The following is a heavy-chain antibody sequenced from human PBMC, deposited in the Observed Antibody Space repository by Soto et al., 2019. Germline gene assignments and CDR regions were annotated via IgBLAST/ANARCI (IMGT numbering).Heavy chain of an antibody. CDR1: GGSISSYY. Sequence: PSETLSLTCTVSGGSISSYYWSWIRQPPGKGLEWIGYIYNSGRTNYNPSLKSRVTISVDTSKNQFSLKLSSVTAADTAVYYCARRSGYSFDYWGQGSLVTVSS. CDR3: ARRSGYSFDY. V-gene: IGHV4-59*08. J-gene: IGHJ4*02. CDR2: IYNSGRT. D-gene: IGHD1-1*01.